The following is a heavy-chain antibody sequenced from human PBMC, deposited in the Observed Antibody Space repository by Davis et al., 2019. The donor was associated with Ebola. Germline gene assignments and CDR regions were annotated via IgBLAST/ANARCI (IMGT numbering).Heavy chain of an antibody. Sequence: PSETLSLTCAVYGGSFSGYYWSWIRQPPGKGLEWIGEINHSGSTNYNPSLKSRVTISVDTSKNQFSLKLSSVTAADTAVYYCARGLAGSGRISLFDYWGQGTLVTVSS. CDR3: ARGLAGSGRISLFDY. V-gene: IGHV4-34*01. CDR1: GGSFSGYY. D-gene: IGHD1-26*01. CDR2: INHSGST. J-gene: IGHJ4*02.